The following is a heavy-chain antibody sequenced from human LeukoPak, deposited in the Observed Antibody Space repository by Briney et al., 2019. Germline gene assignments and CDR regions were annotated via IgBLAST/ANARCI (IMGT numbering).Heavy chain of an antibody. J-gene: IGHJ4*02. Sequence: GGSLRLSCAASGFTFSSYGMSWVRQAPGKGLEWVSAISGSGGSTYYADSVKGRFTISRDDSKNTLYLQMNSLKTEDTAVYYCTTDQADDFWSGLLFDYWGQGTLVTVSS. CDR1: GFTFSSYG. CDR2: ISGSGGST. V-gene: IGHV3-23*01. CDR3: TTDQADDFWSGLLFDY. D-gene: IGHD3-3*01.